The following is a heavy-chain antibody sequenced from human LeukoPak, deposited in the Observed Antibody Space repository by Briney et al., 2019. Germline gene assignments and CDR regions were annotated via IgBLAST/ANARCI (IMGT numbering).Heavy chain of an antibody. CDR1: GGSISSGGYY. CDR2: IYYSGST. D-gene: IGHD3-22*01. J-gene: IGHJ4*02. Sequence: PSETLSLTCTVSGGSISSGGYYWSWIRQHPGKGLEWIGYIYYSGSTYYNPSLKSRVTISVDTSKNQFSLKLSSVTAADTAVYYCARLGRYYYDSSGYLSAIDYWGQGTLVTVSS. V-gene: IGHV4-31*03. CDR3: ARLGRYYYDSSGYLSAIDY.